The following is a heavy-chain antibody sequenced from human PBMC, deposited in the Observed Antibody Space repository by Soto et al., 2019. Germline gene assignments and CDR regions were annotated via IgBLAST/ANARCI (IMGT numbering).Heavy chain of an antibody. CDR1: GFTFSNYA. CDR2: ISYDGSNK. D-gene: IGHD6-19*01. CDR3: ARDPLAVDRPY. Sequence: QVQLVESGGGVVQRGRSLRLSCAASGFTFSNYAMHWVRQAPGKGLEWVAFISYDGSNKYYADSVKGRFTISRDNSKNSLYLQMNSVRAEDKAVYYCARDPLAVDRPYWGQGTLVTVSS. J-gene: IGHJ4*02. V-gene: IGHV3-30-3*01.